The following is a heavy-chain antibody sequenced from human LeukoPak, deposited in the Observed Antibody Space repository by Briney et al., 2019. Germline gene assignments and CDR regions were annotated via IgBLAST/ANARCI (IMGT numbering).Heavy chain of an antibody. V-gene: IGHV3-30*02. J-gene: IGHJ3*02. CDR3: AKERMIVPRTGAFDI. CDR2: IRYDGSNK. D-gene: IGHD3-22*01. CDR1: GFTFSSYG. Sequence: GGSLRLSCAASGFTFSSYGMHWVRQAPGKGLEWVAFIRYDGSNKYYADSVKGRFTISRDNSKNTLYLQMNSLRAEDTAVYYCAKERMIVPRTGAFDIWGQGTMVTVSS.